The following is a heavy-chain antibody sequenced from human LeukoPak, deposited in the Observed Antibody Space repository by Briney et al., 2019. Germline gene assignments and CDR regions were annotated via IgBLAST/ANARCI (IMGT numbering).Heavy chain of an antibody. CDR3: AKGAEIDH. CDR2: MTGPADTT. J-gene: IGHJ4*02. V-gene: IGHV3-23*01. CDR1: GFDFNNFA. Sequence: GESLRLSCAASGFDFNNFAMSWVRQAPGKGPQWLSAMTGPADTTYYAESVKGRFTISRDYSKSMVYLQMNSLRVEDTAIYYCAKGAEIDHWGQGTLVTVSS.